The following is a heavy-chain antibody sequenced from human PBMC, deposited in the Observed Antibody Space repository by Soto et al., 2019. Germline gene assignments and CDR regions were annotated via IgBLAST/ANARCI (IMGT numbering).Heavy chain of an antibody. CDR3: AREVTIFAVDPLGPYYYYGMDV. Sequence: GGSLRLSCAASGFTFSSYGMHWVRQAPGKGLEWVAVIWYDGSNKYYADSVKGRFTISRDNSKNTLYLQMNSLRVEDTAVYYCAREVTIFAVDPLGPYYYYGMDVWGQGTTVTVSS. CDR2: IWYDGSNK. CDR1: GFTFSSYG. D-gene: IGHD3-3*01. J-gene: IGHJ6*02. V-gene: IGHV3-33*01.